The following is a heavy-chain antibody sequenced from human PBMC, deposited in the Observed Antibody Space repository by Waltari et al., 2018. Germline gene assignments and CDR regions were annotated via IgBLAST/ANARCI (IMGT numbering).Heavy chain of an antibody. CDR1: GGSISSSNW. CDR3: ARDSMGYYYGSGSYYNL. CDR2: IYHSGST. J-gene: IGHJ4*02. D-gene: IGHD3-10*01. V-gene: IGHV4-4*02. Sequence: QVQLQESGPGLVKPSGPLSLTCAVSGGSISSSNWWSWVRQPPGKGLEWIGEIYHSGSTNYNPSLKSRVTISVDKSKNQFSLKLSSVTAADTAVYYCARDSMGYYYGSGSYYNLWGQGTLVTVSS.